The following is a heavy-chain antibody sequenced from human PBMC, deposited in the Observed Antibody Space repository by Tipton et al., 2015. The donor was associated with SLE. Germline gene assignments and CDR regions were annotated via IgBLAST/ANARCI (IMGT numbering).Heavy chain of an antibody. CDR2: INHGGST. V-gene: IGHV4-34*01. D-gene: IGHD5-12*01. Sequence: LRLSCSIYGGSFGGYYWSWIRQPPGKGLEWIGEINHGGSTNYNPSLKSRVTISVDTSKNQFSLKLSSVTAADTAVYYCAREYSGYDYRTFDHWGQGTLVTVSS. CDR3: AREYSGYDYRTFDH. J-gene: IGHJ4*02. CDR1: GGSFGGYY.